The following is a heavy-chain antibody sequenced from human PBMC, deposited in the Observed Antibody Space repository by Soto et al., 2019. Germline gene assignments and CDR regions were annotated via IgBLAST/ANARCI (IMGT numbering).Heavy chain of an antibody. V-gene: IGHV1-69*12. D-gene: IGHD3-9*01. CDR1: GGTFSSYA. J-gene: IGHJ4*02. CDR3: AREVTRGYDILTGLFDY. CDR2: IIPIFGTA. Sequence: QVQLVQSGAEVKKPGSSVKVSCKASGGTFSSYAISWVRQAPGQGLEWMGGIIPIFGTANYAQKFQGRVTITANESTSTAYMELSSLRSEDTAVYYCAREVTRGYDILTGLFDYWGQGTLVTVSS.